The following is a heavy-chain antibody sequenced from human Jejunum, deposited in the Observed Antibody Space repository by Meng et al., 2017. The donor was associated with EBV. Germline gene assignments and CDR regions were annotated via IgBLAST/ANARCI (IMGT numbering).Heavy chain of an antibody. Sequence: QVQLVRFGAGVKKPGASVKVSCKASGFTFTNYEINWVRQASGQGLEWMGWMNPSNGKTGYAQKFQGRVTMTRDASTSTAYMELSSLRSDDTAVYFCARGAQPIDLWGQGTLVTVSS. CDR1: GFTFTNYE. J-gene: IGHJ5*02. D-gene: IGHD3-3*01. CDR2: MNPSNGKT. CDR3: ARGAQPIDL. V-gene: IGHV1-8*01.